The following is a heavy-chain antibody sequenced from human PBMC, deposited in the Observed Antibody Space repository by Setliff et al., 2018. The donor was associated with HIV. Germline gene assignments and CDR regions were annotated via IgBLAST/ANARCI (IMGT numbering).Heavy chain of an antibody. Sequence: GGSLRLSCAASGFTFSSYWMNWVRQALGKGLEWVANIKQDGREKYYVDSVKGRFTISRDNAKNSLYLQMNSLGAEDTAVYYCASPYFVVYWGQGTLVTVSS. V-gene: IGHV3-7*01. CDR1: GFTFSSYW. CDR3: ASPYFVVY. CDR2: IKQDGREK. D-gene: IGHD1-26*01. J-gene: IGHJ4*02.